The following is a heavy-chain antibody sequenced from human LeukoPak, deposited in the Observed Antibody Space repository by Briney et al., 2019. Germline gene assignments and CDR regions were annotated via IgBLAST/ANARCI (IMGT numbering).Heavy chain of an antibody. CDR2: IIPIFGTA. CDR1: GGTFSSYA. D-gene: IGHD2/OR15-2a*01. J-gene: IGHJ4*02. V-gene: IGHV1-69*05. CDR3: ARAFMYPFSDYFDY. Sequence: SVKVSCMASGGTFSSYAISWVRQAPGQGLEWMGRIIPIFGTANYAQKFQGRVTITTDESTSTAYMELSSLRSEDTAVYYCARAFMYPFSDYFDYWGQGTLVTVSS.